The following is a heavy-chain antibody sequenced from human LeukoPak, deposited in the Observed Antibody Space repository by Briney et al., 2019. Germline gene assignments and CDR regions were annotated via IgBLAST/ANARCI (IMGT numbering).Heavy chain of an antibody. J-gene: IGHJ5*02. CDR3: ARAGRGYDFPCWFDP. Sequence: ASVKVSCKASGYTFTGYYMHWVRQAPGQGLEWTGWINPNSGGTNYAQKFQGRVTMTRDTSISTAYMELSRLRSDDTAVYYCARAGRGYDFPCWFDPWGQGTLVTVSS. CDR1: GYTFTGYY. CDR2: INPNSGGT. V-gene: IGHV1-2*02. D-gene: IGHD5-12*01.